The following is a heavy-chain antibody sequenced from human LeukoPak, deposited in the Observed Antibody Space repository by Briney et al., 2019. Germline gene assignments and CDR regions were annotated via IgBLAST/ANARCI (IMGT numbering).Heavy chain of an antibody. D-gene: IGHD6-13*01. J-gene: IGHJ4*02. Sequence: GGSLRLSCAASGFTFSSYWMSWVRQAPGKGLEWVANIKQDGSEKYYVDSVKGRFTISRDNAKNSLYLQMNSLRAEDTAVYYCARSAAAAGGYYFDYWGQGTLVTVSS. CDR3: ARSAAAAGGYYFDY. CDR1: GFTFSSYW. V-gene: IGHV3-7*01. CDR2: IKQDGSEK.